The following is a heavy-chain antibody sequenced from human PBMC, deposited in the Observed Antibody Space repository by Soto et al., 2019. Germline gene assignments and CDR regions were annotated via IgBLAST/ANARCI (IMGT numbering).Heavy chain of an antibody. D-gene: IGHD4-17*01. CDR2: IYDSGST. CDR1: GGSISSSY. J-gene: IGHJ4*02. CDR3: ARAKTSGYGDVYYFDY. Sequence: SETLSLTCTVSGGSISSSYWSWIRQPPGKGLEWIGYIYDSGSTYYNSSLKSRVTMSVDTSKNQFSLKLSSVAAADTAVYYCARAKTSGYGDVYYFDYWGQGTLVTVSS. V-gene: IGHV4-59*01.